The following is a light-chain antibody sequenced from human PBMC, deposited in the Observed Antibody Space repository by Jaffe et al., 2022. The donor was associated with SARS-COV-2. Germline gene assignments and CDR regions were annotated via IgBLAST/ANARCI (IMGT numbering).Light chain of an antibody. V-gene: IGKV3-15*01. Sequence: EIEMTQSPATLSVSPGERATLSCRASQSVSSSLAWYQQKPGQAPRLLIYGASTRATGIPARFSGSGSGTEFTLTISSLQSEDFAVYYCQQYSNWPITFGQGTRLEIK. CDR3: QQYSNWPIT. CDR2: GAS. CDR1: QSVSSS. J-gene: IGKJ5*01.